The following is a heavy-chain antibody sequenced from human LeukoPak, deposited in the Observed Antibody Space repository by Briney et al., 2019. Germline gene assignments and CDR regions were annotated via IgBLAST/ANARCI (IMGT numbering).Heavy chain of an antibody. D-gene: IGHD3-22*01. J-gene: IGHJ4*02. CDR1: GGSISSSSYY. CDR3: ARLSGYSVDY. Sequence: SETLSLTCTVSGGSISSSSYYCGWIRQPPGKGLEWIGSIYYSGSTYYNPSLKSRVTISVDTSKNQFSLKLSSVTAADTAVYYCARLSGYSVDYWGQGTLVTVSS. V-gene: IGHV4-39*07. CDR2: IYYSGST.